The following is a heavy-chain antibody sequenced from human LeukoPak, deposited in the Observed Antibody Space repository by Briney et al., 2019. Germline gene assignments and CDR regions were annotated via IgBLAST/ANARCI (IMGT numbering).Heavy chain of an antibody. CDR3: AKDQGYYESSGYYYIPFDY. CDR1: GFTFSSHA. V-gene: IGHV3-23*01. D-gene: IGHD3-22*01. Sequence: GGSLRLSCAASGFTFSSHAMSWVRQAPGKGLEWVSAISGSGGGTYYADSVKGRFTISRDNSKNTLYLQMNSLRAEDTAVYYCAKDQGYYESSGYYYIPFDYWGQGTLVTVSS. CDR2: ISGSGGGT. J-gene: IGHJ4*02.